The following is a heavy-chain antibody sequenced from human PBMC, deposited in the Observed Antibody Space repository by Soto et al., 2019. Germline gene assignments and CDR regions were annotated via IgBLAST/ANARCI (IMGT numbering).Heavy chain of an antibody. V-gene: IGHV3-9*01. CDR1: RFTFDDYA. CDR3: VKDFGYYYDYAFDV. J-gene: IGHJ3*01. CDR2: ISWNSAII. Sequence: EVQLEESGGGLVQAGRSLRLSCAASRFTFDDYALHWVRQAPGKCLEWVSGISWNSAIISYADSVKGRFSISRDNAKKYVYLQMDSLRPEDTALYYCVKDFGYYYDYAFDVWGQGTMVTVSP. D-gene: IGHD3-22*01.